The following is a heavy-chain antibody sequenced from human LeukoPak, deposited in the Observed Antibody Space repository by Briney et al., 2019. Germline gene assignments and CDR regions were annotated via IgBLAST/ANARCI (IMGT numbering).Heavy chain of an antibody. CDR2: MNPNSGNT. CDR3: ARGSIVGATRRSPDFDY. D-gene: IGHD1-26*01. V-gene: IGHV1-8*01. CDR1: GYTFTSYD. Sequence: ASVKVSCKASGYTFTSYDINWVRQATGQGLEWMGCMNPNSGNTGYAQKFQGRVTMTRNTSISTAYMELSSLRSEDTAVYYCARGSIVGATRRSPDFDYWGQGTLVTVSS. J-gene: IGHJ4*02.